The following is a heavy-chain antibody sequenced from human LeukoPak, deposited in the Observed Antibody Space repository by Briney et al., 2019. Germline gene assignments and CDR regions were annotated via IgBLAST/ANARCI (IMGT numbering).Heavy chain of an antibody. V-gene: IGHV3-23*01. CDR1: GFTFSSYG. CDR3: AKGPQSTHYYYMDV. D-gene: IGHD2-2*01. CDR2: ISGSGGST. Sequence: PGGSLRLSCAASGFTFSSYGMSWARQAPGKGLEWVSGISGSGGSTYYADSVKGRFTISRDNSKNTLYLQMNSLRAEDTAVYYCAKGPQSTHYYYMDVWGKGTTVTVSS. J-gene: IGHJ6*03.